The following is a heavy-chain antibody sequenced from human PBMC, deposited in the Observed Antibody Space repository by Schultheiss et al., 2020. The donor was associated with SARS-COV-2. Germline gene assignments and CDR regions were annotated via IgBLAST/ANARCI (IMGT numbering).Heavy chain of an antibody. J-gene: IGHJ4*02. D-gene: IGHD2-8*01. CDR2: IYYSGST. CDR3: ARMYTGSIVLMVYPYYFDY. V-gene: IGHV4-59*01. CDR1: GGSISSYY. Sequence: SETLSLTCTVSGGSISSYYWSWIRQPPGKGLEWIGYIYYSGSTNYNPPLKSRVTISVDTSKNQFSLKLSSVTAADTAVYYCARMYTGSIVLMVYPYYFDYWGQGTLVTVSS.